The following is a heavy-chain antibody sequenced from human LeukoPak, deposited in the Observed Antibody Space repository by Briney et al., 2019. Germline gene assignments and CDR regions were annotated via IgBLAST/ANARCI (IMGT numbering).Heavy chain of an antibody. CDR3: ARLTVTSSDY. J-gene: IGHJ4*02. CDR1: GGSLSGYY. Sequence: SETLSLTCAVYGGSLSGYYWSWIRQPPGEGLEWIGEINHSGSTNYNPSLKSRVTISVDTSKNQFSLKLSSVTAADTAVYYCARLTVTSSDYWGQGTLVTVSS. CDR2: INHSGST. D-gene: IGHD4-17*01. V-gene: IGHV4-34*01.